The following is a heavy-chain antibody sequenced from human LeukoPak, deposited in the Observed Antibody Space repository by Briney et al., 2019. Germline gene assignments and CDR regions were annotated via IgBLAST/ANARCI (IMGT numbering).Heavy chain of an antibody. D-gene: IGHD6-25*01. CDR1: GFTFSSYA. CDR2: ISGSGGST. J-gene: IGHJ6*02. CDR3: AKEGYSSGWVDYYYYYGMDV. Sequence: GGSLRLSCAASGFTFSSYAMSWVRQAPGKGLEWVSAISGSGGSTYYADSVKGRFTISRDNSKNTLYLQMNSLRAEDTAVYYCAKEGYSSGWVDYYYYYGMDVWGQGTTVTVSS. V-gene: IGHV3-23*01.